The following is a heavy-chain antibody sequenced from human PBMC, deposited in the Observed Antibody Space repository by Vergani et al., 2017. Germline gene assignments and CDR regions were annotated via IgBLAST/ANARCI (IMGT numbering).Heavy chain of an antibody. CDR2: IYYSGST. CDR3: ARRSQSRYETYYYYGMDV. J-gene: IGHJ6*02. CDR1: GGSISSYY. V-gene: IGHV4-59*01. D-gene: IGHD5-12*01. Sequence: QVQLQQWGAGLVKPSETLSLTCTVSGGSISSYYWSWIRQPPGKGLEWIGYIYYSGSTNYNPSLKSRVTISVDTSKNQFSLKLSSVTAADTAVYYCARRSQSRYETYYYYGMDVWGQGTTVTVSS.